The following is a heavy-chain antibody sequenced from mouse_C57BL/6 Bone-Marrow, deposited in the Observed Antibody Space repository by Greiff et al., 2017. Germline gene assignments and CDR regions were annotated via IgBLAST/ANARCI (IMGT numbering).Heavy chain of an antibody. Sequence: QVQLQQPGTDLVTPGASVKLSCKASGYTFPSYWMHWVKPRPGQGLEWIGNINPTDGGTNYNEKFKDKATMTVDKTSSTAYMQLSSLTSEDSAVYDCARRENYGSRYDGMDYWGQGTSVTVSS. V-gene: IGHV1-53*01. D-gene: IGHD1-1*01. CDR3: ARRENYGSRYDGMDY. CDR1: GYTFPSYW. J-gene: IGHJ4*01. CDR2: INPTDGGT.